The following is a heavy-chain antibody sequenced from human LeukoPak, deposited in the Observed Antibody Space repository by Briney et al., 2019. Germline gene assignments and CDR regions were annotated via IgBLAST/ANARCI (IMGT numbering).Heavy chain of an antibody. CDR2: INPRGGST. CDR3: ARRSVVVVAATRGGGDYYYYYMDV. J-gene: IGHJ6*03. D-gene: IGHD2-15*01. CDR1: GYTFTSYY. Sequence: ASVKVSCKASGYTFTSYYMHWVRQAPGQGLEWMGLINPRGGSTSYAQKFQGRVTMTRDMSTSTVYMELSSLRSEDTAVYYCARRSVVVVAATRGGGDYYYYYMDVWGKGTTVTVSS. V-gene: IGHV1-46*01.